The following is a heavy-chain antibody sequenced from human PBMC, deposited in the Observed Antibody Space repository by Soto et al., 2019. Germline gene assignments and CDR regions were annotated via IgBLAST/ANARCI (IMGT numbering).Heavy chain of an antibody. CDR2: VTGTGGGT. Sequence: GGSLRLSCVASGFTFSRYAMRWVRQAPGKGLEWVSSVTGTGGGTYYADSVKGRFTISRDNSKNTLYLQMNSLRAEDTAVYYCARRSYDLLTGYFHFTIDCWGQGTLVTVSS. CDR1: GFTFSRYA. CDR3: ARRSYDLLTGYFHFTIDC. D-gene: IGHD3-9*01. V-gene: IGHV3-23*01. J-gene: IGHJ4*02.